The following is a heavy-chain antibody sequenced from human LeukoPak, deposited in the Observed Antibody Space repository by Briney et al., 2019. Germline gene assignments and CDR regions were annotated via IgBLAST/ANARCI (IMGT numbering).Heavy chain of an antibody. J-gene: IGHJ2*01. Sequence: SETLSLTCTVSGGSISSYYWSWIRQPPGKGLEWIGYIYYNGSTNYNPSLKSRVTISVDTSKNQFSLKLSSVTAADTAVYYCARELDRSYFDLWGRGTLVTVSS. CDR3: ARELDRSYFDL. CDR2: IYYNGST. V-gene: IGHV4-59*01. CDR1: GGSISSYY.